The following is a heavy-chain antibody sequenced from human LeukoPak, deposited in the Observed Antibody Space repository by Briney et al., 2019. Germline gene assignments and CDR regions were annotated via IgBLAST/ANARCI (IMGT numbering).Heavy chain of an antibody. CDR3: TTGKNYCTTTSCSYDY. CDR1: GDTLTAFS. Sequence: GASVKLSCMVSGDTLTAFSMHYVRQATGKPLEWMREFHPEDDETIYAQKFQGRVTMTEDTSTDTDYMELSSLISDDAAVDYCTTGKNYCTTTSCSYDYWGQGTLVTISS. V-gene: IGHV1-24*01. D-gene: IGHD2-2*01. J-gene: IGHJ4*02. CDR2: FHPEDDET.